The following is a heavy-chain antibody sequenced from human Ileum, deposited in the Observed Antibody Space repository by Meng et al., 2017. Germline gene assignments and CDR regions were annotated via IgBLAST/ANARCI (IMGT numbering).Heavy chain of an antibody. CDR3: AKDLGSGSWDGLDV. J-gene: IGHJ6*02. CDR2: IHYSGNT. CDR1: GGSISGPF. V-gene: IGHV4-59*11. D-gene: IGHD3-10*01. Sequence: GSLRLSCTVSGGSISGPFWSWIRQPPGKELEWIGYIHYSGNTNYNPSLGGRVTISVDTSRNQFSLKVNSVTAADTAVYFCAKDLGSGSWDGLDVWGQGTTVTVSS.